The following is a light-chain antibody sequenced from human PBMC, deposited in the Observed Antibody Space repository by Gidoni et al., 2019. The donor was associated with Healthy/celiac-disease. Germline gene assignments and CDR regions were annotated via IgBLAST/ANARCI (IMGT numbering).Light chain of an antibody. V-gene: IGLV2-14*01. Sequence: QSALTQPASVSGSPGHSITISCTGTSSDVGGYHYVSWYQQHPGKSPKLMIYEVSNRPSGVSNRFSGSKSGNTASLTISGLQAEDEADYYCSSYTSSSSYVFGTGTKVTVL. CDR1: SSDVGGYHY. CDR3: SSYTSSSSYV. CDR2: EVS. J-gene: IGLJ1*01.